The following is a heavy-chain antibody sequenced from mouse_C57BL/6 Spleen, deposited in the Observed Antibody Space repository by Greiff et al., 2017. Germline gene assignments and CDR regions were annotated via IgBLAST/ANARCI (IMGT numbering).Heavy chain of an antibody. Sequence: VQLQQSGAELVKPGASVKISCKASGYAFSSYWMNWVKQRPGKGLEWIGQIYPGDGDTNYNRKFKGKATLTADKSSSTAYMQLSSLTSEDSAVYFCARSMGTGTFDYWGQGTTLTVSS. CDR3: ARSMGTGTFDY. D-gene: IGHD4-1*01. V-gene: IGHV1-80*01. CDR2: IYPGDGDT. J-gene: IGHJ2*01. CDR1: GYAFSSYW.